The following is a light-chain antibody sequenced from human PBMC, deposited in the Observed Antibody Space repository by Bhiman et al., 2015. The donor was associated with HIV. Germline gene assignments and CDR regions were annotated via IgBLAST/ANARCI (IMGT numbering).Light chain of an antibody. V-gene: IGLV2-14*01. CDR1: SSDVGTYNY. Sequence: QSALTQPASVSGSPGQSITISCTGTSSDVGTYNYVSWYQQHPGKAPKLMIFDVSKRPSGISSRFSGSKSGNTASLTISGLQADDEAAYYCSSYRGYTYLVFGGGTKLTVL. J-gene: IGLJ3*02. CDR2: DVS. CDR3: SSYRGYTYLV.